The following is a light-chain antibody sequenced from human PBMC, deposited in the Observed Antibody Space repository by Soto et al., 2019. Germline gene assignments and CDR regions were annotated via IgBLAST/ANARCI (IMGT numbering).Light chain of an antibody. CDR3: SSYTVHSIVV. Sequence: QSVLTQPASVSGSPGQSITISCTGSSSDVGGYKYVSWYQQHPGKAPKLMMYEVSNRPSGVSHRFSGFKSDNTASLTISGLQAEDEADYYCSSYTVHSIVVFGGGTKVTVL. J-gene: IGLJ2*01. V-gene: IGLV2-14*01. CDR1: SSDVGGYKY. CDR2: EVS.